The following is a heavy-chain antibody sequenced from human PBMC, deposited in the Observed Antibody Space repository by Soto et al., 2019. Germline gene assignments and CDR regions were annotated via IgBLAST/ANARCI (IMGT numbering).Heavy chain of an antibody. D-gene: IGHD3-9*01. Sequence: GGSLRLSCAASGSTFSSYSMNWVRQAPGKGLEWVSYISSSSSTIYYADSVKGRFTISRDNAKNSLYLQMNSLRAEDTAVYYCARDSDFDWLFPDYWGQGTLVTVSS. CDR2: ISSSSSTI. CDR3: ARDSDFDWLFPDY. CDR1: GSTFSSYS. V-gene: IGHV3-48*01. J-gene: IGHJ4*02.